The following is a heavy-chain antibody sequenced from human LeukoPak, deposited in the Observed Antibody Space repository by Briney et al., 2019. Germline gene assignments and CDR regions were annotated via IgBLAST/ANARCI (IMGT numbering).Heavy chain of an antibody. CDR3: ARSRAGSSLLGY. J-gene: IGHJ4*02. CDR1: GFTFTSSA. CDR2: IVVGSGNT. V-gene: IGHV1-58*02. D-gene: IGHD2-2*01. Sequence: ASVKVSCKASGFTFTSSAMQWVRQARGQRLEWIGWIVVGSGNTNYAQKFQERVTITRDMSTSTAYMELSSLRSEDTAVYYCARSRAGSSLLGYWGRGTLVTVSS.